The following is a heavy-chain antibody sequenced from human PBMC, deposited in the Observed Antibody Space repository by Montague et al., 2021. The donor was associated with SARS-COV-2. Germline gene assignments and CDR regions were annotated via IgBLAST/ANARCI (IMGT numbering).Heavy chain of an antibody. CDR1: SGSINSGGFY. CDR2: IYYSGST. V-gene: IGHV4-31*03. Sequence: TLSLTCSVSSGSINSGGFYWSWIRQPPGKGLEWIGYIYYSGSTYYNPPLESRLTISVDTSKNQFSLNLSSVTAADTAVYYCARSVRGYCNDDSCLARYYYGLDVWGQGTTVTVSS. D-gene: IGHD2-15*01. J-gene: IGHJ6*02. CDR3: ARSVRGYCNDDSCLARYYYGLDV.